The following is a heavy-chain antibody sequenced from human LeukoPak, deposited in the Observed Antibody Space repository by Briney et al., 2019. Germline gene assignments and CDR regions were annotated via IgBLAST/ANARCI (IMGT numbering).Heavy chain of an antibody. CDR1: GFIVSSNY. J-gene: IGHJ4*02. CDR2: IYGGGET. V-gene: IGHV3-53*01. D-gene: IGHD3-22*01. Sequence: PGGSLRLSCAASGFIVSSNYLSWVRQAPGKGLEWVSVIYGGGETFYADSVKGRFTISRDTSKNTLYLQMNNLRAEDTAVYYCAPDDLTDGYKGYWGQGTLVTVSS. CDR3: APDDLTDGYKGY.